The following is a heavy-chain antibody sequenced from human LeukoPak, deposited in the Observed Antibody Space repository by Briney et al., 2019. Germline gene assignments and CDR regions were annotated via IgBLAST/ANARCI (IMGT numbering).Heavy chain of an antibody. CDR3: AKELRTGVGATDY. J-gene: IGHJ4*02. Sequence: ASVKVSCKASGYTFTNYYMHWVRQAPGQGLEWMGIINPRGDSTGYAQKFQGRVTMTRDTSTSTVYMELSSLTSEDTAVYYCAKELRTGVGATDYWAQGTLVTVSS. CDR1: GYTFTNYY. CDR2: INPRGDST. V-gene: IGHV1-46*01. D-gene: IGHD1-26*01.